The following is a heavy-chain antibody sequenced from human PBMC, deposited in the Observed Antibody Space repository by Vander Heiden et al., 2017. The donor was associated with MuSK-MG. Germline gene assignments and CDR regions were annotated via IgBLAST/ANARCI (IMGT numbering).Heavy chain of an antibody. CDR1: GFPFSSYA. CDR2: ISYDGSNK. CDR3: ARDSSGGGGYYFDY. V-gene: IGHV3-30*04. J-gene: IGHJ4*02. D-gene: IGHD6-19*01. Sequence: QVQLVESGGGVVQPGRSLRLSCAASGFPFSSYAMHWVRQAPGKGLGGVAVISYDGSNKYYADSVKGRFTISRENSKNTLYLQMNSLRAEDTAVYYCARDSSGGGGYYFDYWGQGTLVTVSS.